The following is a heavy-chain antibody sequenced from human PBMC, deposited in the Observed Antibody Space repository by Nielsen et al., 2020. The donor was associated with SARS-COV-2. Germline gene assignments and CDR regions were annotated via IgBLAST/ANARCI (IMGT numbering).Heavy chain of an antibody. CDR1: GGTFSSYA. D-gene: IGHD6-13*01. CDR2: IIPIFGTA. Sequence: SVKVSCKASGGTFSSYAISWVRQAPGQGLEWMGGIIPIFGTANYAQKFQGRVTITADKSTSTAYMELSSLRSEDTAVYYCARERSPPPFWFDPWGQGTLVTVSS. J-gene: IGHJ5*02. V-gene: IGHV1-69*06. CDR3: ARERSPPPFWFDP.